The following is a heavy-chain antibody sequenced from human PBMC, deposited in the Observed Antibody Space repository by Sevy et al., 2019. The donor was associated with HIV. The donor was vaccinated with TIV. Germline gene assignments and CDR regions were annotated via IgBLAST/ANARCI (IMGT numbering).Heavy chain of an antibody. Sequence: SETLSLTCTVSGGSISSYYWSWIRQPPGKGLEWVGYIYYSGSTNYNSSLKSRVTISVDTSKNQFSLMLSSVTAADTAVYYCARDWGDGYSRGYFDYWGQGTLVTVSS. D-gene: IGHD5-18*01. CDR3: ARDWGDGYSRGYFDY. CDR2: IYYSGST. J-gene: IGHJ4*02. CDR1: GGSISSYY. V-gene: IGHV4-59*13.